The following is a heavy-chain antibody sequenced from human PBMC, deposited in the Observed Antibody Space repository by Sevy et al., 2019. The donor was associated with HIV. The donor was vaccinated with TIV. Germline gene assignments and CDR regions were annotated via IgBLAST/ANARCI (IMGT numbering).Heavy chain of an antibody. CDR2: VTSDGTT. J-gene: IGHJ4*02. Sequence: GGSLRLSCAASGLTLTTTGMSWVRQAPGKGLEWVAGVTSDGTTYYAASVGDRSTVSRDNSKNTLYLQLNSLRADDTAVFYCAGGDRTMIADVDYWGQGTLVTVSS. CDR3: AGGDRTMIADVDY. D-gene: IGHD3-22*01. CDR1: GLTLTTTG. V-gene: IGHV3-23*01.